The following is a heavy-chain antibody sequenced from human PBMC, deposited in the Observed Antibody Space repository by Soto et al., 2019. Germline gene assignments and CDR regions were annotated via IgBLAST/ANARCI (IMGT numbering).Heavy chain of an antibody. CDR1: GGTFSSYA. Sequence: QVQLVQSGAEVTKPGSSVTVSCKASGGTFSSYAISWVLQSPGQGLEWMGGIIPIFGTANYAQKFQGRVTINADESMSTAYMELSSLRSEDTAVYYCARDSPDYGDYPYWGQGTLVTVAS. D-gene: IGHD4-17*01. CDR3: ARDSPDYGDYPY. CDR2: IIPIFGTA. J-gene: IGHJ4*02. V-gene: IGHV1-69*01.